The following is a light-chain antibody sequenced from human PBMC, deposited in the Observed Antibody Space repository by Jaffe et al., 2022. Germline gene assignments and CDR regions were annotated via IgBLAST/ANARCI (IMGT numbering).Light chain of an antibody. CDR3: QQYDSSLRT. Sequence: EIVLTQSPGTLSLSPGERATLSCRASQTVGSNYLAWYQQKPGQAPRLLIYGASSRATGIPDRFSGSGSRTDFTLTISRLEPEDFAVYYCQQYDSSLRTFGQGTKVEIK. J-gene: IGKJ1*01. CDR2: GAS. CDR1: QTVGSNY. V-gene: IGKV3-20*01.